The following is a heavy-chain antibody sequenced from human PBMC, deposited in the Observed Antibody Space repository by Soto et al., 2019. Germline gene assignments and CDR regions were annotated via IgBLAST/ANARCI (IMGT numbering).Heavy chain of an antibody. CDR2: MKPDGSEQ. V-gene: IGHV3-7*03. J-gene: IGHJ5*02. Sequence: PGGSLRLSCAVSADSGFNFSSCWVSWVRQAPGKGLEWVANMKPDGSEQYYLDSVKGRFTISRDNANSSVYLQMNSLRVEDSAVYYCVRDFRDINWFDPWGQGTLVTVSS. D-gene: IGHD2-21*02. CDR1: GFNFSSCW. CDR3: VRDFRDINWFDP.